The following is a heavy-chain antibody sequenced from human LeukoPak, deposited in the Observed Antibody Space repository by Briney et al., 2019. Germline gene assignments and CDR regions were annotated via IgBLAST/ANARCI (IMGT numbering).Heavy chain of an antibody. CDR2: IYSGGST. J-gene: IGHJ3*02. CDR3: ARGAYDSSAYWAFDI. D-gene: IGHD3-22*01. Sequence: GGSLRLSCAASGFXVSSNYISWVRQAPGKGLEWVSLIYSGGSTLYADSVKGRFTISRDNSKNTVFLQMSSLRAEDTAVYHCARGAYDSSAYWAFDIWGQGTMVTVSS. V-gene: IGHV3-53*01. CDR1: GFXVSSNY.